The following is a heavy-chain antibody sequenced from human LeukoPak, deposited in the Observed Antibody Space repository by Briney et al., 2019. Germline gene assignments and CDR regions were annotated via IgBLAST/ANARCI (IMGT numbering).Heavy chain of an antibody. V-gene: IGHV3-74*01. J-gene: IGHJ4*02. CDR2: LNTGGKST. D-gene: IGHD3-10*01. Sequence: GGSLRLSCTAPGFNFSNYWMHWVRQAPGKGLVWASRLNTGGKSTIYADSVKGRFIISRDNAKSTLYLQMNSLRADDTGVYYCTREGAYDSGTYGAGDYWGQGTLVTVS. CDR1: GFNFSNYW. CDR3: TREGAYDSGTYGAGDY.